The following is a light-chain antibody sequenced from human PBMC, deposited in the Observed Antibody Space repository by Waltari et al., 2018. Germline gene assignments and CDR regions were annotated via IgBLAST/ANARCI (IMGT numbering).Light chain of an antibody. J-gene: IGLJ2*01. V-gene: IGLV2-14*03. CDR1: NSDDGGYDY. Sequence: QSALTQPASVSGSPGQSIPIPCTGTNSDDGGYDYVSWYQQHPGKAPTLIIYDVSNRPSGVSNRFSGSKSGNTASLTISGLQAEDEADYYCNSYTSSSTRVFGGGTKLTVL. CDR2: DVS. CDR3: NSYTSSSTRV.